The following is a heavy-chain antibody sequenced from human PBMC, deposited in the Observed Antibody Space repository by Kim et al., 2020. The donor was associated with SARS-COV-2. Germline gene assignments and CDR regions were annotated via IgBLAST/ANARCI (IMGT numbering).Heavy chain of an antibody. CDR3: ARRIGAAAREPFDY. J-gene: IGHJ4*02. CDR1: GYTFTDYY. CDR2: MNPNTGGT. Sequence: ASVKVSCKASGYTFTDYYMHWVRQAPGQGLKWMGRMNPNTGGTNYAQKFQGRVTMTRDTSIRTAYMEMSGLTFDDTAVYYCARRIGAAAREPFDYWGRGTLVTVSS. V-gene: IGHV1-2*06. D-gene: IGHD6-13*01.